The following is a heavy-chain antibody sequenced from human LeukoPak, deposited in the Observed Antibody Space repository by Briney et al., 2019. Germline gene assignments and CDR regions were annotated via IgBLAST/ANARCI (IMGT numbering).Heavy chain of an antibody. CDR2: INPSGGST. D-gene: IGHD2-21*02. CDR1: GYNFTSYY. CDR3: ARRRVVVTAPPRYNWFDP. J-gene: IGHJ5*02. V-gene: IGHV1-46*01. Sequence: ASVKVSCKASGYNFTSYYMHWVRQAPGQGLEWMGIINPSGGSTSYAQKFQGRVTMTRDTSTSTVYMELSSLRSEDTAVYYCARRRVVVTAPPRYNWFDPWGQGTLVTVSS.